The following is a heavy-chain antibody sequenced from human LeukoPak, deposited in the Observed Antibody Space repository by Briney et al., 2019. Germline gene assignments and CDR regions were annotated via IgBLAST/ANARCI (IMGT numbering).Heavy chain of an antibody. J-gene: IGHJ3*02. D-gene: IGHD3-10*01. CDR1: GYTFTDYY. CDR2: MNPKSGDT. Sequence: ASVKVSCKASGYTFTDYYLHWLRQAPGQGLEWMGWMNPKSGDTHYAQKFQGRVTMTRDTSISTAYLELRSLTSDETAVYYCARTYYYGSGSYSEGASSIWGQGTMVTVSS. V-gene: IGHV1-2*02. CDR3: ARTYYYGSGSYSEGASSI.